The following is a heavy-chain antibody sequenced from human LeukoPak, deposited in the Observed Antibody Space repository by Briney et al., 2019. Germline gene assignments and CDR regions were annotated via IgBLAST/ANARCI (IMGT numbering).Heavy chain of an antibody. CDR1: GGSLRRYA. CDR3: ARRTKWLSRFDP. J-gene: IGHJ5*02. CDR2: IMPVLDTG. Sequence: LWASVKVSCKASGGSLRRYAFARVRQAPGQGLEWMGGIMPVLDTGSYAQGPQGRVTITADRSTSTAYMELSSLRSEDTAVYYCARRTKWLSRFDPWGQGTLVTVSS. V-gene: IGHV1-69*06. D-gene: IGHD3-22*01.